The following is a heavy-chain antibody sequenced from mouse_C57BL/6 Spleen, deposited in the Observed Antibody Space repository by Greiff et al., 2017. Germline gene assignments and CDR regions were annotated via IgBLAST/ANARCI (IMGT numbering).Heavy chain of an antibody. CDR1: GYTFTSYW. CDR2: IYPGSGST. J-gene: IGHJ3*01. V-gene: IGHV1-55*01. D-gene: IGHD1-1*01. CDR3: AREGYYGSSLFAWFAY. Sequence: QVQLQQPGAELVKPGASVKMSCKASGYTFTSYWITWVKQRPGQGLEWIGDIYPGSGSTNYNEKFKSKATLTVDTSSSTAYMQLSSLTSEDSAVYYWAREGYYGSSLFAWFAYWGQGTLVTVSA.